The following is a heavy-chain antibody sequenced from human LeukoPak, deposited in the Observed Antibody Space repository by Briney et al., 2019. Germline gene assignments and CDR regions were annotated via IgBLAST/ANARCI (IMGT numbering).Heavy chain of an antibody. Sequence: SGTLSLTCAVSGGSISSSNWWSWVRQPPGKRLEWIGEIYHSGSTNYNPSLKSRVTISVDKSKNQFPLKLRSVTAADTAVYYCARINIAADGNPLDYWGQGTLVTVSS. J-gene: IGHJ4*02. D-gene: IGHD6-13*01. CDR3: ARINIAADGNPLDY. CDR1: GGSISSSNW. CDR2: IYHSGST. V-gene: IGHV4-4*02.